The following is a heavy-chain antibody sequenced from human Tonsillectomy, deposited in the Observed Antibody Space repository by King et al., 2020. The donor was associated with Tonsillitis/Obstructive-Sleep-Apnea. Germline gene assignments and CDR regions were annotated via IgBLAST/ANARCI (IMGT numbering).Heavy chain of an antibody. D-gene: IGHD2-21*02. V-gene: IGHV4-31*03. CDR3: ARGNVVVTAPFDY. CDR1: GGSISSGGYY. Sequence: VQLQESGPGLVKPSQTLSLTCTVSGGSISSGGYYWSWIRQHPGKGLEWIGYIYYSGSTYYNPSLKSRVTISVDTSKNQFSLKLSSGTAADTAVYYCARGNVVVTAPFDYWGQGTLVTVSS. CDR2: IYYSGST. J-gene: IGHJ4*02.